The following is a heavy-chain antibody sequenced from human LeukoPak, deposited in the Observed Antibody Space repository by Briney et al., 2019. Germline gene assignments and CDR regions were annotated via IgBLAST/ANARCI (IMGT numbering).Heavy chain of an antibody. J-gene: IGHJ3*02. CDR1: GYSFTTYW. V-gene: IGHV5-51*01. D-gene: IGHD6-13*01. Sequence: RGEPLQISSKGSGYSFTTYWIGGVGRLPGKDREGLGIIYPGDSDTRYSPSFQGQVTISADKSISTAYLQWSSLKASDTAVYYCARQETRAGAFDIWGQGTMVTVSS. CDR2: IYPGDSDT. CDR3: ARQETRAGAFDI.